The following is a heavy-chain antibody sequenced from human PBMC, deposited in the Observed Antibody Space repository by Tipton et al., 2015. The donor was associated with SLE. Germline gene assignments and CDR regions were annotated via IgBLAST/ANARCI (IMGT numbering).Heavy chain of an antibody. CDR1: GGSISSSSYY. J-gene: IGHJ3*02. Sequence: TLSLTCTVSGGSISSSSYYWGWIRQPPGKGLEWIGKIYYSGSTYYNPSLKSRVTISVDTSKNQFSLKLSSVTAADTAVYYCASDRPPGDHDAFDIWGQGTMVTVSS. CDR2: IYYSGST. D-gene: IGHD7-27*01. CDR3: ASDRPPGDHDAFDI. V-gene: IGHV4-39*07.